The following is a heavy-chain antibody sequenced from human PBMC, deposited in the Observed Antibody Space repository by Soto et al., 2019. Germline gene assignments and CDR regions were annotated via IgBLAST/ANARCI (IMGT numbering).Heavy chain of an antibody. D-gene: IGHD6-19*01. CDR3: ARGPLYSSGGDYYYYAMDV. CDR2: ISAYNGNT. V-gene: IGHV1-18*04. CDR1: GYTFTSYG. J-gene: IGHJ6*02. Sequence: ASVKVSCKASGYTFTSYGISWVRRAPGQGLEWMGWISAYNGNTNYAQKLQGRVTMTTDTSTSTAYMELRSLRSDDTAVYYCARGPLYSSGGDYYYYAMDVWGQGTTVTVSS.